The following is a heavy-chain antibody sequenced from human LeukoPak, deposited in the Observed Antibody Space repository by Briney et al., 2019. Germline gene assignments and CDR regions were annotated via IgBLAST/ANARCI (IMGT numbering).Heavy chain of an antibody. Sequence: PSETLSLTCTVSGVSISSSYWSWIRQSPGKGLEWVAYISYRGTTKYNPSLKGRVTISMDTPKNQVSLNLSSVTAADTAFYYCARDPGSCSGGSCSFYWYFDLWGRGTLVSVSS. CDR3: ARDPGSCSGGSCSFYWYFDL. J-gene: IGHJ2*01. V-gene: IGHV4-59*01. D-gene: IGHD2-15*01. CDR1: GVSISSSY. CDR2: ISYRGTT.